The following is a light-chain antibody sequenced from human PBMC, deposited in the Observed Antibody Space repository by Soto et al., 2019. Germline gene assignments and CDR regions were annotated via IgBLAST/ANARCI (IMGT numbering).Light chain of an antibody. CDR1: QSVSSY. Sequence: EIVXTXXPXXXSXSXGERATLSCRASQSVSSYLAWYQQKPGQAPRLLIYDASNRATGIPARFSGSGSGTDFTLTISSLEPEDFAVYYCQQRSNWPPYTFGQGTKLEIK. CDR3: QQRSNWPPYT. CDR2: DAS. V-gene: IGKV3-11*01. J-gene: IGKJ2*01.